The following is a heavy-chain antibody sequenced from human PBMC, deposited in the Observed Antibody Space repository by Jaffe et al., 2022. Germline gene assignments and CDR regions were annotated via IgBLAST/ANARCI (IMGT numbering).Heavy chain of an antibody. CDR3: ARDVEDGYNFFDY. CDR1: GFTFSSYA. J-gene: IGHJ4*02. D-gene: IGHD5-12*01. CDR2: ISSNGGST. Sequence: EVQLVESGGGLVQPGGSLRLSCAASGFTFSSYAMHWVRQAPGKGLEYVSAISSNGGSTYYANSVKGRFTISRDNSKNTLYLQMGSLRAEDMAVYYCARDVEDGYNFFDYWGQGTLVTVSS. V-gene: IGHV3-64*01.